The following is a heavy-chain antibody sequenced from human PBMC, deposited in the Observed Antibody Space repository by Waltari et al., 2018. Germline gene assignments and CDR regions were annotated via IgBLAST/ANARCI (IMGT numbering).Heavy chain of an antibody. CDR1: GYTFTNSH. Sequence: QVQLVQSGAEVKQPGASVKVSCKTSGYTFTNSHMHWVRQAPGQGPEWMGLINQTVGATIYAQTLQRRVTMTRDTSTSTVYMDLSSLRSADTAVYYCARDNTHWSFAKYWGQGTLVTVSS. CDR2: INQTVGAT. D-gene: IGHD2-21*01. V-gene: IGHV1-46*01. CDR3: ARDNTHWSFAKY. J-gene: IGHJ4*02.